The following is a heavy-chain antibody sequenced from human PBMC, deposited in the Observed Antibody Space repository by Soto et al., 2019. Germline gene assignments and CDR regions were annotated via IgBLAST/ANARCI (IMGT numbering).Heavy chain of an antibody. D-gene: IGHD6-13*01. CDR2: INWNSGSI. Sequence: GGSLRLSCAACGFTFDDYAMHWVRQVPGKGLEWVSGINWNSGSIGYGDSVKGRFAISRDNAKNSLHLQMNSLSAEDTAFYYCVKDESINWYSGHFRHWGQGTLVTVSS. CDR3: VKDESINWYSGHFRH. CDR1: GFTFDDYA. V-gene: IGHV3-9*01. J-gene: IGHJ1*01.